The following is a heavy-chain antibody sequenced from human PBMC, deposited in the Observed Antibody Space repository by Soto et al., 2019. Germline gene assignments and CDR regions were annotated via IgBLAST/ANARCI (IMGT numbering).Heavy chain of an antibody. CDR1: GFTFSSYA. CDR3: AKGLRHTVTYNYFDY. Sequence: GGSLRLSCAASGFTFSSYAMSWVRQAPGKGLEWVSAISGSGGSTYYADSVKGRFTISRDNSKNTLYLQMNSLRAEDTAVYYCAKGLRHTVTYNYFDYWGQGTLVTVSS. D-gene: IGHD4-17*01. J-gene: IGHJ4*02. V-gene: IGHV3-23*01. CDR2: ISGSGGST.